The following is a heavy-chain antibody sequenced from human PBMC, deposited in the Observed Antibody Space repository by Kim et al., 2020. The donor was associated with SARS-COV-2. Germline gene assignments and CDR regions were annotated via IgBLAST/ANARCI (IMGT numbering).Heavy chain of an antibody. Sequence: ADSVKGRFTISRDNAKNSLYLQMNSLRAEDTALYFCAKLNGGQLWSRWGYWGQGTLVTVSS. D-gene: IGHD5-18*01. CDR3: AKLNGGQLWSRWGY. J-gene: IGHJ4*02. V-gene: IGHV3-9*01.